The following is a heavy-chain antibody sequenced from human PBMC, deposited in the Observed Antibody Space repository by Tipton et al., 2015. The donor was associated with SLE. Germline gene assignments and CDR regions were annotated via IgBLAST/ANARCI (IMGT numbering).Heavy chain of an antibody. D-gene: IGHD3-10*01. J-gene: IGHJ4*02. Sequence: SLRLSCAASGFTFSSYEMNWVRQAPGKGLEWVSYISSSGSTIYYADSVKGRVTISRDNAKNSLYLQMNSLRAEDTAVYYCAMGRGWFREFDYWGQGTLVTVSS. V-gene: IGHV3-48*03. CDR3: AMGRGWFREFDY. CDR2: ISSSGSTI. CDR1: GFTFSSYE.